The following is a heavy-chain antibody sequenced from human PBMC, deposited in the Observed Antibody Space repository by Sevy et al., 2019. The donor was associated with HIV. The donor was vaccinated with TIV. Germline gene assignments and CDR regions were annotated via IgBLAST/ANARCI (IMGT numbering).Heavy chain of an antibody. D-gene: IGHD6-19*01. CDR2: IFQTGGDK. J-gene: IGHJ4*01. V-gene: IGHV3-7*02. Sequence: GGCLRLSCAASGFIFTDYLMTWFRHTPERGLGWVATIFQTGGDKYYVDSVKGRFTISRDNAKKSLYLQMNDLRAEDTAVYYCARGSAGNGWQVDYWGHVTLVTVSS. CDR1: GFIFTDYL. CDR3: ARGSAGNGWQVDY.